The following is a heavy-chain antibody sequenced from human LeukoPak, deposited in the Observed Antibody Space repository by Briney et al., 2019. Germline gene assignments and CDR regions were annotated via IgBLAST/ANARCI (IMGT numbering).Heavy chain of an antibody. CDR1: GGSFSGYY. V-gene: IGHV4-34*01. J-gene: IGHJ4*02. Sequence: KTSETLSLTCAVYGGSFSGYYWSWIRQPPGKGLEWIGEINHSGSTNYNPSLKSRVTISVDTSKNQFSLKLSSVTAADTAVYYCARLGIGYSYGRLDYWGQGTLVTVSS. D-gene: IGHD5-18*01. CDR3: ARLGIGYSYGRLDY. CDR2: INHSGST.